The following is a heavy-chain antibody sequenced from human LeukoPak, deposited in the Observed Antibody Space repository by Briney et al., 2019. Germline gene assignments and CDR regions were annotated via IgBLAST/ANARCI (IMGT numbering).Heavy chain of an antibody. D-gene: IGHD3-3*01. V-gene: IGHV3-21*01. CDR2: ISSSSSYI. J-gene: IGHJ4*02. Sequence: GGSLRLSCVASGFTFNTYGMNWVRQAPGKGLEWVSSISSSSSYIYYADSVKGRFTISRDNAKNSLYLQMNSLRAEDTAVYYCARGYDSPDYWGQGTLVTVSS. CDR3: ARGYDSPDY. CDR1: GFTFNTYG.